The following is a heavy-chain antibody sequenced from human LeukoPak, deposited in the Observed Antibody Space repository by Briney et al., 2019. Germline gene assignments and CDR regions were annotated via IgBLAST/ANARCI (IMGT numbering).Heavy chain of an antibody. Sequence: GESLKISCKGSGFNFTDYWIGWVRQMPGKGLKWMGIIYPDDSDTRYSPSFQGQVTISTDKSINTTYLQWSSLKASDTAMYYCARLPGIVVVFDVYFDYWGQGTLVTVSS. CDR1: GFNFTDYW. D-gene: IGHD3-22*01. J-gene: IGHJ4*02. V-gene: IGHV5-51*01. CDR3: ARLPGIVVVFDVYFDY. CDR2: IYPDDSDT.